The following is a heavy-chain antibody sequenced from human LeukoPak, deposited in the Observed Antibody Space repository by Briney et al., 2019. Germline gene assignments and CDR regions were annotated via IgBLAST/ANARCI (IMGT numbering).Heavy chain of an antibody. V-gene: IGHV3-7*01. Sequence: GGSLRLSCAASGFTFSNYWMSWVRQAPGKGLEWLANIKQDGSEKYYVDPVKGRFTISRDNAKNSLYLHINSLRAGDTAVYYCASALYFDYWGQGTLVTVSS. D-gene: IGHD3-16*01. CDR1: GFTFSNYW. CDR2: IKQDGSEK. CDR3: ASALYFDY. J-gene: IGHJ4*02.